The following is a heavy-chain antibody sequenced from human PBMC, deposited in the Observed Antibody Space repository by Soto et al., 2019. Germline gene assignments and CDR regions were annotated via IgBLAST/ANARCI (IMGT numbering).Heavy chain of an antibody. D-gene: IGHD2-15*01. J-gene: IGHJ4*02. V-gene: IGHV3-53*01. CDR3: AKPHKVEVVAATLDY. CDR2: IYSGGST. Sequence: GGSRRLSCAASGGTVSRNYMSGGRQAPGKGLEWVSVIYSGGSTYYADSVKGRFTISRDNSKNTLYLQMNSLRAEDTAVYYCAKPHKVEVVAATLDYWGQGTLVTVSS. CDR1: GGTVSRNY.